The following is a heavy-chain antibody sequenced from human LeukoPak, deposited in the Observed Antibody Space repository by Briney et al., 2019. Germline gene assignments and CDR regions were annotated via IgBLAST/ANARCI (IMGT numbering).Heavy chain of an antibody. CDR2: IRYDGSNK. Sequence: GGSLRLSCAASGFTFSSYGMHWVRQAPGKGLEWVAFIRYDGSNKYYADSVRGRFTISRDNSKNTLYLQMNSLRAEDTAMYYCAKDGSMIVVVTLYYFDYWGQGTLVTVSS. CDR3: AKDGSMIVVVTLYYFDY. CDR1: GFTFSSYG. V-gene: IGHV3-30*02. J-gene: IGHJ4*02. D-gene: IGHD3-22*01.